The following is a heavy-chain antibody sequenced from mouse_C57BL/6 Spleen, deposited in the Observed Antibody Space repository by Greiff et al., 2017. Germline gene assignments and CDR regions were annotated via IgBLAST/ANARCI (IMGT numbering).Heavy chain of an antibody. Sequence: KQSCKASGYTFTSHWMQWVKQRPGQGLEWIGEIDPSDSYTNYTLKFKGKATLTVDTSTSTAYMQLSSLTSEYSAVYYCASYGNLYYFDYWGQGTTLTVSS. D-gene: IGHD2-1*01. J-gene: IGHJ2*01. CDR1: GYTFTSHW. CDR2: IDPSDSYT. CDR3: ASYGNLYYFDY. V-gene: IGHV1-50*01.